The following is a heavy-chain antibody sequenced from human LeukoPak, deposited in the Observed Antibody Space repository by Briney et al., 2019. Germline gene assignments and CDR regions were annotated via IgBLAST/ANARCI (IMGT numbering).Heavy chain of an antibody. D-gene: IGHD4-17*01. CDR1: GGSISSSSYY. CDR2: IYYSGST. V-gene: IGHV4-39*01. J-gene: IGHJ4*02. Sequence: SEPLSLTCTVSGGSISSSSYYWGWIRQPPGKGLEWIGSIYYSGSTYYNPSLKSRVTISVDTSKNQFSLKLSSVTAADTAVYYCARRDYGDYIADYWGQGTLVTVSS. CDR3: ARRDYGDYIADY.